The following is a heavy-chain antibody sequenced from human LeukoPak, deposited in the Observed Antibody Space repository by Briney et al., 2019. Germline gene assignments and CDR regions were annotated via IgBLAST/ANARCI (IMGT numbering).Heavy chain of an antibody. J-gene: IGHJ4*02. D-gene: IGHD1-26*01. V-gene: IGHV4-61*08. CDR1: GGSISSGGYY. CDR3: ARQLGGSEYFDY. Sequence: SETLSLTCAVSGGSISSGGYYWSWIRQPPGKGLEWIGYIYYSGSTSYNPSLKSRVTISVDTSKNQFSLKLSSVTAADTAVYYCARQLGGSEYFDYWGQGTLVTVSS. CDR2: IYYSGST.